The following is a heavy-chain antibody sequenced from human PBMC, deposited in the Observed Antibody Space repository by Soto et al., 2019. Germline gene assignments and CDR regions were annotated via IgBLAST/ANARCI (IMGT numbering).Heavy chain of an antibody. V-gene: IGHV4-31*03. CDR3: ARARGEGGYNPLSYYYYYGMDV. Sequence: SETLSLTCTVSGGSISSGGYYWSWIRQHPGKGLEWIGYIYYSGSTYYNPSLKSRVTISVDTSKNQFSLKLSSVTAADTAVYYCARARGEGGYNPLSYYYYYGMDVWGQGTTVTVSS. D-gene: IGHD1-26*01. CDR2: IYYSGST. J-gene: IGHJ6*02. CDR1: GGSISSGGYY.